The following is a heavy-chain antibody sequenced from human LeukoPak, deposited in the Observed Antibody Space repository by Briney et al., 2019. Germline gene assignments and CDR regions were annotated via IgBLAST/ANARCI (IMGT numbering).Heavy chain of an antibody. Sequence: SETLSLTCAVSGVSFNDYYWSWVRQTPGKGLEWIGEINHSGYTNDSPSLKSRDTLSIDTSRKQFSLNLRSVTVADSGIYYCTRMTTGHDYWGQGTLVTVSS. CDR3: TRMTTGHDY. D-gene: IGHD4-17*01. CDR1: GVSFNDYY. J-gene: IGHJ4*02. V-gene: IGHV4-34*01. CDR2: INHSGYT.